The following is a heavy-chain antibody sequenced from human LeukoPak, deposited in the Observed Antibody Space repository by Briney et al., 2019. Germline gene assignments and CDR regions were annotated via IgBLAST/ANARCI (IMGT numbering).Heavy chain of an antibody. Sequence: GGSLRLSRAASAFTFSNDVMSWVRQAPGKGPEWVSSIDGGGGGTDDADSVRGRFTNSRDNFKNTSYLQMNSQRADDTAVYYCARRIGGTKDYWGQGAQVTVSS. J-gene: IGHJ4*02. CDR2: IDGGGGGT. D-gene: IGHD3-3*01. V-gene: IGHV3-23*01. CDR3: ARRIGGTKDY. CDR1: AFTFSNDV.